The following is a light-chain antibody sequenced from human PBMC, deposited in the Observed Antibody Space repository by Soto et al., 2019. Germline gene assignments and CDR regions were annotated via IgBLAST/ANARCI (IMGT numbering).Light chain of an antibody. CDR2: KAT. CDR1: QRIDAW. Sequence: DIQMTQSPSTLSASVGDRVTITCRASQRIDAWLAWYQQKPGTAPKLLIYKATILQSGVPSRFSGSGSGTDFTLTISSLQSEDFAVYYCQQYNNWPRTFGQGTKVDIK. V-gene: IGKV1-5*03. J-gene: IGKJ1*01. CDR3: QQYNNWPRT.